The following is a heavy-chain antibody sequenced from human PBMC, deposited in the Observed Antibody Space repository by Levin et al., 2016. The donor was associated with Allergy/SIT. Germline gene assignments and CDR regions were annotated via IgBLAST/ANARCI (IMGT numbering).Heavy chain of an antibody. Sequence: SVKVSCKASGGTFSSYAISWVRQAPGQGLEWMGRIIPILGIANYAQKFQGRVTITADKSTSTAYMELSSLRSEDTAVYYCAVVPAAIGYNWFDPWGQGTLVTVSS. V-gene: IGHV1-69*04. CDR1: GGTFSSYA. J-gene: IGHJ5*02. CDR3: AVVPAAIGYNWFDP. CDR2: IIPILGIA. D-gene: IGHD2-2*01.